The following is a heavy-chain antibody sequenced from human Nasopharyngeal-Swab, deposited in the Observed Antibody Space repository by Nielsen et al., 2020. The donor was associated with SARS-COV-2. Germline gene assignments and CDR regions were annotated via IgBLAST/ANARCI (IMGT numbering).Heavy chain of an antibody. V-gene: IGHV2-26*01. CDR1: GFSLSNARMG. Sequence: SGPTPVKPTETLTLTCTVSGFSLSNARMGVGWIRQPPGKALEWLALIFSNDEKSYSTSLKSRLTISKDTSKSQVVLTMTNMDPVDTATYYCARISSYCSSTSCYVYYYYYGMDVWGQGTTVTVSS. CDR2: IFSNDEK. J-gene: IGHJ6*02. D-gene: IGHD2-2*01. CDR3: ARISSYCSSTSCYVYYYYYGMDV.